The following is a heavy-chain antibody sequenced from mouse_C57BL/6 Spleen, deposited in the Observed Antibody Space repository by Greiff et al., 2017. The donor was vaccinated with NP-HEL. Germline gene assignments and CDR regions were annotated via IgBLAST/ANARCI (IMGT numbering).Heavy chain of an antibody. V-gene: IGHV1-82*01. CDR1: GYAFSSSW. J-gene: IGHJ2*01. CDR2: IYPGDGDT. CDR3: ARDYGTGCDY. Sequence: VQLVESGPELVKPGASVKISCKASGYAFSSSWMNWVKQRPGKGLEWIGRIYPGDGDTNYNGKFKGKATLTADKSSSTAYMQLSSLTSEDSAVYFCARDYGTGCDYWGQGTTLTVSS. D-gene: IGHD1-1*01.